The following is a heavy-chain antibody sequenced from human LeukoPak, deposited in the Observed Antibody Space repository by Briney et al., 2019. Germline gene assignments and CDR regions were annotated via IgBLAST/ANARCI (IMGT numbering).Heavy chain of an antibody. J-gene: IGHJ4*02. CDR2: ISYDGGNK. CDR3: AFLRTYYYDSSSDY. Sequence: GGSLRLSCAASGFTFSHSGMHWVRQAPGKGLEWVAVISYDGGNKYYADSVRGRFTISRDNSKNTLYLQMNSLRAEDTAVYYCAFLRTYYYDSSSDYWGQGTLVTVSS. D-gene: IGHD3-22*01. CDR1: GFTFSHSG. V-gene: IGHV3-30*03.